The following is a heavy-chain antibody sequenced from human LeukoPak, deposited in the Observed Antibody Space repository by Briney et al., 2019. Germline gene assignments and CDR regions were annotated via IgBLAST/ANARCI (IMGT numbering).Heavy chain of an antibody. CDR3: ARVRYSDSSVLTRKRSYYFDF. D-gene: IGHD3-22*01. CDR1: GGSISSYY. V-gene: IGHV4-4*07. CDR2: ISTSGST. Sequence: SETLSLTCTVSGGSISSYYWSWIRQPAGKGLESIGHISTSGSTTYNPTLKSRVTRSVHTSESQFSLKLSSVTAADTAVYYCARVRYSDSSVLTRKRSYYFDFWGEGTLVTVSS. J-gene: IGHJ4*02.